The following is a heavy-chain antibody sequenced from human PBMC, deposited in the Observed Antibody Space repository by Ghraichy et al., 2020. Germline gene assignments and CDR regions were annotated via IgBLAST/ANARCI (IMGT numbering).Heavy chain of an antibody. Sequence: SETLSLTCTVSGGSITSGDSYWNWIRQPPGKGLEWIGYIYHSGNTYDNPSLKNRVTISVDTSKNPFSLNLNSVTAADTSVYYCARDGGYGDSDYWGQGTLVTVSS. D-gene: IGHD4-17*01. CDR1: GGSITSGDSY. J-gene: IGHJ4*02. V-gene: IGHV4-30-4*01. CDR3: ARDGGYGDSDY. CDR2: IYHSGNT.